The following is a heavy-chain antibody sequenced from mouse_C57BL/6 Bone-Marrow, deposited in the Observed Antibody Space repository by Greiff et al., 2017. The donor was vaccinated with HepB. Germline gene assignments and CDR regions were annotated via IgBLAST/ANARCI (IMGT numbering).Heavy chain of an antibody. V-gene: IGHV5-17*01. CDR2: ISSGSSTI. Sequence: EVQVVESGGGLVKPGGSLKLSCAASGFTFSDYGMHWVRQAPEKGLEWVAYISSGSSTIYYADTVKGRFTISRDNAKNTLFLQMTSLRSEDTAMYYCARAYDYGAAMDYWGQGTSVTVSS. J-gene: IGHJ4*01. CDR3: ARAYDYGAAMDY. CDR1: GFTFSDYG. D-gene: IGHD2-4*01.